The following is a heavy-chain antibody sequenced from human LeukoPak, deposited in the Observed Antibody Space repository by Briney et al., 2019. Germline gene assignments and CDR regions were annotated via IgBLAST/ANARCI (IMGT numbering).Heavy chain of an antibody. CDR2: ISGSGGST. V-gene: IGHV3-23*01. CDR3: ARSIAAAGGDGFDI. D-gene: IGHD6-25*01. Sequence: GGSLRLSCAASGFTVSSNYMRWVRQPPGKGLEWVSGISGSGGSTYYADSVKGRFTISRDNPKNTLYLQMNSLRAEETAVYYCARSIAAAGGDGFDIWGQGTMVTVSS. J-gene: IGHJ3*02. CDR1: GFTVSSNY.